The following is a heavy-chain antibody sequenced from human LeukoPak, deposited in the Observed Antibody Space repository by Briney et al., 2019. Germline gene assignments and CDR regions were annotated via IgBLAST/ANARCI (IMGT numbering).Heavy chain of an antibody. V-gene: IGHV1-2*02. J-gene: IGHJ4*01. Sequence: ASVKVSCKASGYTXTAYYVHWVRQAPGHGLEWMGWINPNSGGSNYSQSFQGRVTMTRDTSISTAYMDLSRLRSDDTDLYYCARDLVRMGTAAAGTGFDYWGQGTLVTVSS. CDR2: INPNSGGS. CDR3: ARDLVRMGTAAAGTGFDY. CDR1: GYTXTAYY. D-gene: IGHD6-13*01.